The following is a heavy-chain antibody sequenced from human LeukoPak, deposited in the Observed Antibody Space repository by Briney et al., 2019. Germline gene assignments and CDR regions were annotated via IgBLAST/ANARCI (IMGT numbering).Heavy chain of an antibody. CDR1: GFTVSSNY. D-gene: IGHD5-12*01. J-gene: IGHJ6*03. V-gene: IGHV3-23*01. Sequence: GGSLRLSCAASGFTVSSNYMSWVRQAPGKGLEWVSAISGSGGSTYYADSVKGRFTISRDNSKNTLYLQMNSLRAEDTAVYYCAKDQVGGYSGYESSRYYYYYMDVWGKGTTVTISS. CDR2: ISGSGGST. CDR3: AKDQVGGYSGYESSRYYYYYMDV.